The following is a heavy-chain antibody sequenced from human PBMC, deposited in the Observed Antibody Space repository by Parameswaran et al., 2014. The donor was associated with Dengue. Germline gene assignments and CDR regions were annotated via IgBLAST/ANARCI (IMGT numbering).Heavy chain of an antibody. CDR3: ARDPVGYSGYDFYYYGMDV. J-gene: IGHJ6*02. CDR1: GGSFSGYY. CDR2: INHSGST. Sequence: ASETLSLTCAVYGGSFSGYYWSWIRQPPGKGLEWIGEINHSGSTNYNPSLKSRVTISVDTSKNQFSLKLSSVTAADTAVYYCARDPVGYSGYDFYYYGMDVWGQGTTVTVSS. D-gene: IGHD5-12*01. V-gene: IGHV4-34*01.